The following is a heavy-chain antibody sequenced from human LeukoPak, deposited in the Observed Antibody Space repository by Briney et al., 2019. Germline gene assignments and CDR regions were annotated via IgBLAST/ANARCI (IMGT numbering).Heavy chain of an antibody. CDR3: ARAVKGAAVAEWVPLGAFDI. J-gene: IGHJ3*02. CDR2: IYYSGGT. Sequence: SETLSLTCTVSGVSIGSYYWSWVRQPPGEGLEWIGYIYYSGGTNYNPSLKSRVTISVDTSKNQFSLKLSSVTAADTAVYYCARAVKGAAVAEWVPLGAFDIWGQGTMVTVSS. D-gene: IGHD6-19*01. V-gene: IGHV4-59*01. CDR1: GVSIGSYY.